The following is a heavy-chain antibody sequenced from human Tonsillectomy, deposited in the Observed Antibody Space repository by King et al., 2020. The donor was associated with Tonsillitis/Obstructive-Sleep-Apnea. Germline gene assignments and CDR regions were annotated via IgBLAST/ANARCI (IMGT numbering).Heavy chain of an antibody. V-gene: IGHV4-59*01. CDR1: GGAITSYY. D-gene: IGHD3-3*01. CDR3: ARLTNLRFLEWLGPYFSYYYMDV. Sequence: QMQLQESGPGLVKPSETLSLTCSVSGGAITSYYWTWIRQPPGKGLEWIGYIFFSGNTKYNPSLNSRVTMSLNTSKNQLSLKLSSVTAADTAVYYCARLTNLRFLEWLGPYFSYYYMDVWGKGTTVTVS. CDR2: IFFSGNT. J-gene: IGHJ6*03.